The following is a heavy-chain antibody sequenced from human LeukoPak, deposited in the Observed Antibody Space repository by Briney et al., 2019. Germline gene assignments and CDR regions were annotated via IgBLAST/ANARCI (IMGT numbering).Heavy chain of an antibody. J-gene: IGHJ3*02. D-gene: IGHD3-22*01. CDR1: GGSISSGGYY. V-gene: IGHV4-31*03. CDR2: IYYSGST. CDR3: AGTNYYDSSDAFDI. Sequence: PSETLSLTCTVSGGSISSGGYYWSSIRQHPGKGLEWIGYIYYSGSTYYNPSLKSRVTISVDTSKNQFSLKLSSVTAADTAVYYCAGTNYYDSSDAFDIWGQGTMVTVSS.